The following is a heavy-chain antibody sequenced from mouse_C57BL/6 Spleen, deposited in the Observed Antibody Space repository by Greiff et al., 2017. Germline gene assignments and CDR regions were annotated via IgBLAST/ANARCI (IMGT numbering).Heavy chain of an antibody. Sequence: QVQLQQSGAELVKPGASVKISCKASGYAFSSYWMNWVKQRPGKGLEWIGQIYPGDGDTNYNGKFKGKATLTADKSSSTDYMQLSSLTSEDSAVYFCARGTWGYAMDYWGQGTSVTVSS. D-gene: IGHD3-3*01. V-gene: IGHV1-80*01. CDR1: GYAFSSYW. CDR3: ARGTWGYAMDY. CDR2: IYPGDGDT. J-gene: IGHJ4*01.